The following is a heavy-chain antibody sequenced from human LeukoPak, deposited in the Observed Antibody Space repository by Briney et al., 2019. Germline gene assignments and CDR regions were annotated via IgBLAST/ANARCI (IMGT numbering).Heavy chain of an antibody. CDR2: IYYSGST. J-gene: IGHJ5*02. D-gene: IGHD2-2*01. CDR1: GGSISSYY. V-gene: IGHV4-59*12. Sequence: PSETLSLTCTVSGGSISSYYWSWIRQPPGKGLEWIGYIYYSGSTNYNPSLKSRVTISVDTSKNQFSLKLSSVTAADTAVYYCARDIVVVPAAIRGRWFDPWGQGTLVTVSS. CDR3: ARDIVVVPAAIRGRWFDP.